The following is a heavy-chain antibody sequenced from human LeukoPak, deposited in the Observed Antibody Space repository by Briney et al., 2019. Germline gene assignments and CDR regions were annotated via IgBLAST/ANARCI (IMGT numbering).Heavy chain of an antibody. CDR3: ARVLGGVGWFDP. Sequence: GGSLRLSCAASGFTFSSYSMNWVRQAPGGGLEWVSYIISSGSSSTIYYADSVKGRFTISRDNAKNSLYLQMNSLRAEDTAVYYCARVLGGVGWFDPWGQGTLVTVSS. CDR2: IISSGSSSTI. CDR1: GFTFSSYS. J-gene: IGHJ5*02. V-gene: IGHV3-48*01. D-gene: IGHD2-8*01.